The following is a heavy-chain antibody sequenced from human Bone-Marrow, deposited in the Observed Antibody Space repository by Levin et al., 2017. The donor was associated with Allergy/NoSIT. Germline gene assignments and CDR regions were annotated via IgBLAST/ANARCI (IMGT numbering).Heavy chain of an antibody. V-gene: IGHV3-21*01. Sequence: GGSLRLSCAASGFTFSSYSMNWVRQAPGKGLEWVSSISSSSSYIYYADSVKGRFTISRDNAKNSLYLQMNSLRAEDTAVYYCARGIIAAAGTFPRVRLYYFDYWGQGTLVTVSS. CDR2: ISSSSSYI. J-gene: IGHJ4*02. D-gene: IGHD6-13*01. CDR3: ARGIIAAAGTFPRVRLYYFDY. CDR1: GFTFSSYS.